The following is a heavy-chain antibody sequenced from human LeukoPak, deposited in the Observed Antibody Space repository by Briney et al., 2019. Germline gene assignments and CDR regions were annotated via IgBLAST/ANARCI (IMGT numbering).Heavy chain of an antibody. CDR1: GFMFRSYW. V-gene: IGHV3-15*01. Sequence: SGGSLRLSCAVSGFMFRSYWMSWVRQAPGKGLEWVGRIKSKTDGGATDYAAPVKGRFTISRDDSKNTLYLQMNSLKTEDTAVYYCTTDGYKGFDYWGQGTLVTVSS. J-gene: IGHJ4*02. CDR3: TTDGYKGFDY. D-gene: IGHD5-24*01. CDR2: IKSKTDGGAT.